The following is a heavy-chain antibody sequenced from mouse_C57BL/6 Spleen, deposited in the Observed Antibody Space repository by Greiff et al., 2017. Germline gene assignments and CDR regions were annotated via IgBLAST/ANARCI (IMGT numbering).Heavy chain of an antibody. CDR3: TTSSNSFAY. D-gene: IGHD2-5*01. CDR1: GFNIKDDY. CDR2: IDPENGDT. V-gene: IGHV14-4*01. J-gene: IGHJ3*01. Sequence: EVKLMESGAELVRPGASVKLSCTASGFNIKDDYMHWVKQRPEQGLEWIGWIDPENGDTEYASKFQGKATITADPSSNTAYLQLSSLTSEDTAVYYCTTSSNSFAYWGQGTLVTVSA.